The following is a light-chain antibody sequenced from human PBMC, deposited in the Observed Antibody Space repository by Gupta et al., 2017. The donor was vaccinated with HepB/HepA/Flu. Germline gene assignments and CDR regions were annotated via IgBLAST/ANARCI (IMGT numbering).Light chain of an antibody. Sequence: QSALPQPASVSGSPGQSITISCTGSSNDIGSYKLVSWYQQNAGKAPKLIIYEVSQRPSGVSNRFTASKSGNTASLTISGRQAEDEADYYCCSYAGSSILVFGGGTKVTVL. J-gene: IGLJ3*02. CDR1: SNDIGSYKL. CDR3: CSYAGSSILV. V-gene: IGLV2-23*02. CDR2: EVS.